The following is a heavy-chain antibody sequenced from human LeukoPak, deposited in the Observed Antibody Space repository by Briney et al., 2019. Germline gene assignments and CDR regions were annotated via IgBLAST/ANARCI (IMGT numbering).Heavy chain of an antibody. J-gene: IGHJ4*02. D-gene: IGHD2-2*01. CDR1: GFTFDDYA. CDR2: ISWDGGST. CDR3: AKDRDIVVVPAATDYYFDY. V-gene: IGHV3-43D*03. Sequence: PGGSLRLSCAASGFTFDDYAMHWVRQAPGKGLEWVSLISWDGGSTYYADSVKGRFTISRDNSKNSLYLQMNSLRAEDTAIYYCAKDRDIVVVPAATDYYFDYWGQGTLVTVSS.